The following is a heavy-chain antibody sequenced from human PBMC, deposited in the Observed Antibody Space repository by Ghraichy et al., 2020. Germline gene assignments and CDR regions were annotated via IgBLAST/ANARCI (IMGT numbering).Heavy chain of an antibody. Sequence: ASVKVSCKASGYTFTRYGISWVRQAPGQGLEWMGWISAYNGNTNYAQKLQGRVTMTTDTSTSTAYMELRSLRSDDTAVYYCARDLSGAGYSYGPGGVAFDIWGQGTMVTVSS. CDR3: ARDLSGAGYSYGPGGVAFDI. V-gene: IGHV1-18*01. CDR2: ISAYNGNT. D-gene: IGHD5-18*01. J-gene: IGHJ3*02. CDR1: GYTFTRYG.